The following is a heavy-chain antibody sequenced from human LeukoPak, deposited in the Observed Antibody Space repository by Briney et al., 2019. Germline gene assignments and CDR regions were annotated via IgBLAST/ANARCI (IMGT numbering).Heavy chain of an antibody. CDR2: INHSGST. CDR1: GGSFSGYY. Sequence: SETLSLTCAVYGGSFSGYYWSWIRQPPGKGLEWIGEINHSGSTNYSPSFKSRVTISVDTSKNQFSLKLSSVTAADTAVYYCARIHDYGRPFDYWGQGTLVTVSS. J-gene: IGHJ4*02. CDR3: ARIHDYGRPFDY. V-gene: IGHV4-34*01. D-gene: IGHD4-17*01.